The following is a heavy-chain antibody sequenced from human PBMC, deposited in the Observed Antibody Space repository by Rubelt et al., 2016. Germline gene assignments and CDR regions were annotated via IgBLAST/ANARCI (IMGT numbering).Heavy chain of an antibody. CDR1: GGSISSTDRYY. D-gene: IGHD5-12*01. J-gene: IGHJ4*02. V-gene: IGHV4-39*07. Sequence: QLQLQESGPGLVKPSETLSLTCTVSGGSISSTDRYYWGWIRQPPGKGLEWIGSIYYSGGTYYNPSLKSRVTISMDTSKNQFSLKVSSVSAADTAVYYCARVIVATEGRYYFDYWGQGTLVTVSS. CDR2: IYYSGGT. CDR3: ARVIVATEGRYYFDY.